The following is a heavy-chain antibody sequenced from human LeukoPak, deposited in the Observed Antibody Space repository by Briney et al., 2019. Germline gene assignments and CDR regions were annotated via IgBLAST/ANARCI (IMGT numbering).Heavy chain of an antibody. J-gene: IGHJ4*02. CDR2: LYSGGGA. CDR3: ARRDTTGWYHHFDY. CDR1: GFTVSSNS. Sequence: GGSLRLSCAASGFTVSSNSMGWVRQAPGKGLEWVSILYSGGGANYADSVKGRFTISRDNSRNTLFLQMNSLRAEDTAVYYCARRDTTGWYHHFDYWGQGTLVTVSS. V-gene: IGHV3-53*01. D-gene: IGHD6-19*01.